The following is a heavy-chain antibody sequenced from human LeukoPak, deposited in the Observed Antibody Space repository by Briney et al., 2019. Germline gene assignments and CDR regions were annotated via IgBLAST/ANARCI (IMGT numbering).Heavy chain of an antibody. D-gene: IGHD6-19*01. CDR2: IASDGSST. CDR1: GFTFSSYW. Sequence: GGSLRLSCAASGFTFSSYWMNWVRQAPGKGLVWVSRIASDGSSTTYADSVKGRFSISRDNAKNTLYLQMNSLRAEDTAVYYCAKALAVAGLTFDYWGQGTLVTVSS. V-gene: IGHV3-74*01. J-gene: IGHJ4*02. CDR3: AKALAVAGLTFDY.